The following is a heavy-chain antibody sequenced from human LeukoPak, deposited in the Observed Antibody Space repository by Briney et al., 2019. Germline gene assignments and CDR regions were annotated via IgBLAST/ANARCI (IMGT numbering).Heavy chain of an antibody. CDR3: AKEVVAVGSRARYYGMDV. CDR2: ISYDGSNK. Sequence: GGSLRLSCAASGFTFSSYGMHWVRQAPGKGLEWVAVISYDGSNKYYADSVKGRFTISRDNSKNTLYLQMNSLRAEDTAVYYCAKEVVAVGSRARYYGMDVWGQGTTVTVSS. J-gene: IGHJ6*02. CDR1: GFTFSSYG. D-gene: IGHD2-15*01. V-gene: IGHV3-30*18.